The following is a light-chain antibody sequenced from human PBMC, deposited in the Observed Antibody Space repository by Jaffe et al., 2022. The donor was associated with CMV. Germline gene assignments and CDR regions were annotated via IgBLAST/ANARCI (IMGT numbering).Light chain of an antibody. CDR1: SSNIGAGYD. CDR3: QSYDTSLSWV. V-gene: IGLV1-40*01. J-gene: IGLJ3*02. CDR2: VNN. Sequence: QSVLTQPPSVSGAPGQRVTISCTGSSSNIGAGYDVHWYQHLPGTAPKLLIYVNNNRPSGVPDRFSGSKSGTSASLAITGLQAEDEAEYYCQSYDTSLSWVFGGGTKLTVL.